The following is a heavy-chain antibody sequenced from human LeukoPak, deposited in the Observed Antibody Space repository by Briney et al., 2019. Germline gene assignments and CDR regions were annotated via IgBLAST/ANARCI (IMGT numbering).Heavy chain of an antibody. CDR1: GGSISSDY. CDR3: ARGPRKTYYDR. D-gene: IGHD3-22*01. J-gene: IGHJ4*02. CDR2: IYYSGST. V-gene: IGHV4-59*01. Sequence: PSETLSLTCTVSGGSISSDYWNWIRQPPGKGLEWIGYIYYSGSTRYNPSLKSRVTISVDTSKDHFSLKLSSVTAADTAVYYCARGPRKTYYDRWGQGTLVTVSS.